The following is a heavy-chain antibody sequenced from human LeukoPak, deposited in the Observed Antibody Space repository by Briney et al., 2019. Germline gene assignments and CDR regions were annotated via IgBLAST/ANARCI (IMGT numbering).Heavy chain of an antibody. Sequence: PGGSLRLSCAASGFTFSSYGMHWVRQALGKGLEWVAFIRYDGSNEYYAESVKGRFTISRDNSKNTLYLQMNSLRVEDTAAYYCAKIEGKYQLANIPDSWGQGTLVTVSS. D-gene: IGHD2-2*01. V-gene: IGHV3-30*02. J-gene: IGHJ4*02. CDR3: AKIEGKYQLANIPDS. CDR1: GFTFSSYG. CDR2: IRYDGSNE.